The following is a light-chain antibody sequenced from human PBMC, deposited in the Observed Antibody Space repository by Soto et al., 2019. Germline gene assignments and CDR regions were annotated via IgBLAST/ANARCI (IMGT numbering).Light chain of an antibody. J-gene: IGLJ1*01. CDR1: SSDVGGYNY. CDR3: SSYTSSSTHNYV. Sequence: QSALTQPASVSGSPGQSITISCTGTSSDVGGYNYVSWYQQHPGKAPKLMIYEVSNRPSGVSNRFSGSKSGNTASLTISGVQAEDEADYYCSSYTSSSTHNYVFGTGTKLTVL. V-gene: IGLV2-14*01. CDR2: EVS.